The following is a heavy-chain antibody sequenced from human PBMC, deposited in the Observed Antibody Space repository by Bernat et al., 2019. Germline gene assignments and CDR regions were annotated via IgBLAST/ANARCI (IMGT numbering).Heavy chain of an antibody. V-gene: IGHV3-30*18. CDR1: GFTFSTYA. J-gene: IGHJ4*02. CDR2: ISFDGSNK. D-gene: IGHD6-19*01. Sequence: QVQLVESGGGVVQPGRSLRLSCAASGFTFSTYAMHWVRQAPGKGLEWVAVISFDGSNKYYADSVKGRFTISRDNSKSTLYLQMNSLRAEDAAVYFCAKVGVAVAGTGDFDYWGQGTLVTVSS. CDR3: AKVGVAVAGTGDFDY.